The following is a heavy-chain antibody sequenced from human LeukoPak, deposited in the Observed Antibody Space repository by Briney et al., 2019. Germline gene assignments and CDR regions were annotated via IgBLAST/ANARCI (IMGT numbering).Heavy chain of an antibody. D-gene: IGHD6-19*01. J-gene: IGHJ4*02. V-gene: IGHV4-59*01. CDR1: GGSISSYY. CDR2: IYYSGST. Sequence: SETLSLTCTVSGGSISSYYWSWIRQPPGKGLEWIGYIYYSGSTNYNPSLKSRVTISVDTSKNQFSLRLTSVTAADTAIYYCARVSVAGTGPDYWGQGTLVTVSS. CDR3: ARVSVAGTGPDY.